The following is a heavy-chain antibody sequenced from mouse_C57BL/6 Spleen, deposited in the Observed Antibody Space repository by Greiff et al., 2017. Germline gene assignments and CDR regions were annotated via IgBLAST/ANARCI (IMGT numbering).Heavy chain of an antibody. CDR3: ARRAYGYVFDD. J-gene: IGHJ2*01. D-gene: IGHD2-2*01. CDR1: GYTFTSYW. V-gene: IGHV1-69*01. Sequence: VQLQQPGAELVMPGASVKLSCKASGYTFTSYWMHWVKQRPGQGLEWIGEIDPSDSYTNYNEKFKGKSTLTVDKSSSTAYMQLSSLTSEDSAVYYCARRAYGYVFDDWGQGTTLTVSS. CDR2: IDPSDSYT.